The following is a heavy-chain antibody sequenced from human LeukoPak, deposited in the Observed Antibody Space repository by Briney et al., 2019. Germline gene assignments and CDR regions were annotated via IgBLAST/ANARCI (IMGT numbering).Heavy chain of an antibody. CDR2: IYSGGST. CDR3: ARGGDYDFSVDVNWFDP. CDR1: GFTVSSNY. J-gene: IGHJ5*02. D-gene: IGHD3-3*01. V-gene: IGHV3-53*01. Sequence: GGSLRLSCAASGFTVSSNYMSWVRQAPGKGLEWVSVIYSGGSTYYADSVKGRFTISRDNSKNTLYLQMNSLRAEDTAVYYCARGGDYDFSVDVNWFDPWGQGTLVTVSS.